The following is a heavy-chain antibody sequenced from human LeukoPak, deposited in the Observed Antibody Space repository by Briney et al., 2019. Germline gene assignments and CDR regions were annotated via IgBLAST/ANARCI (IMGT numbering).Heavy chain of an antibody. CDR3: ARHAPYYDILTGYHKRYYFDY. D-gene: IGHD3-9*01. CDR2: IYTRGSP. J-gene: IGHJ4*02. CDR1: GGSISSYY. V-gene: IGHV4-4*09. Sequence: KTSETLSLTCTVSGGSISSYYWSWIRQPPGKGLEWIGYIYTRGSPNYNPSLKSRVTISVDTSKNQFSLKLSSVTAADTAVYYCARHAPYYDILTGYHKRYYFDYWGQGTLVTVSS.